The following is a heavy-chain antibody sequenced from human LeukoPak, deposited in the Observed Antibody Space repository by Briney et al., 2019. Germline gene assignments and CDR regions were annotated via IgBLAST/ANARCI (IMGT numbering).Heavy chain of an antibody. CDR1: GYTFTSYH. CDR3: ARDSQHNWFDP. CDR2: INPSGGST. Sequence: ASVKVSCKASGYTFTSYHMHWVRQAPGQGLEWMGIINPSGGSTSYAQKFQGRVIMTRDMSTSTVYMELSSLRSEDTAVYYCARDSQHNWFDPWGQGTLVTVSS. V-gene: IGHV1-46*01. J-gene: IGHJ5*02.